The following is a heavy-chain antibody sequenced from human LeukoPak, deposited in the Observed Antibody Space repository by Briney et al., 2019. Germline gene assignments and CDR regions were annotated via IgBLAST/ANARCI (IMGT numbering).Heavy chain of an antibody. D-gene: IGHD3-3*02. CDR3: YPDPLAHDYYGMDV. CDR1: GFTFRSYS. J-gene: IGHJ6*02. CDR2: ISSSSSYI. V-gene: IGHV3-21*01. Sequence: PGGSLRLSCAASGFTFRSYSVNWVRQAPGKGLEWVSSISSSSSYIYYADSVKGRFTISRDNAKNSLYLQMNSLRAEDTAVYYCYPDPLAHDYYGMDVWGQGTTVTVSS.